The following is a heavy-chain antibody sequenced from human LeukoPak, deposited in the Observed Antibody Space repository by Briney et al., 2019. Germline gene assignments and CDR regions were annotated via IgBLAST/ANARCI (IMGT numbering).Heavy chain of an antibody. CDR2: IDPDGST. V-gene: IGHV3-74*01. Sequence: GGSLRLSCVASGLTFSSYWMHWVRQPQGRGLVWVSRIDPDGSTVYADSVRGRFTISRDNAKNTLYLQMNSLTVEDTAVYYCASFRTTDIWGQGTTVTVSP. J-gene: IGHJ3*02. D-gene: IGHD2/OR15-2a*01. CDR3: ASFRTTDI. CDR1: GLTFSSYW.